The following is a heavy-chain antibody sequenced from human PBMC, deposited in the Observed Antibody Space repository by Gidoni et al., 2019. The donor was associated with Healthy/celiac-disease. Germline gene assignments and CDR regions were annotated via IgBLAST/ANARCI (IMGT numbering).Heavy chain of an antibody. Sequence: QVQLVESGGGLVTPGGSLRLSCAASGFTFSAYYMSWIRQAPGKGLEWVSYISGSSSDTNYADSVKGRFTIARDNAKNTLYLQMNSLRAEDTAVYYCAIDRESSGYTDYWGQGTLVTVSS. CDR3: AIDRESSGYTDY. CDR2: ISGSSSDT. J-gene: IGHJ4*02. D-gene: IGHD6-19*01. CDR1: GFTFSAYY. V-gene: IGHV3-11*06.